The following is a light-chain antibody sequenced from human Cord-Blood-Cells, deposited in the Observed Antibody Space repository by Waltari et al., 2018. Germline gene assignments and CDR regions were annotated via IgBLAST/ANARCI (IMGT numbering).Light chain of an antibody. CDR1: SSDVGGFHY. CDR2: DVS. V-gene: IGLV2-14*01. CDR3: SSYTSSSTLV. Sequence: QSALTPPASVSGSPGQSITISCTGTSSDVGGFHYVSWYQQHPGKAPKLMIYDVSNRPSGVSTRFSGSKSGNTASLTISGLQAEDEADYYCSSYTSSSTLVFGGGTKLTVL. J-gene: IGLJ2*01.